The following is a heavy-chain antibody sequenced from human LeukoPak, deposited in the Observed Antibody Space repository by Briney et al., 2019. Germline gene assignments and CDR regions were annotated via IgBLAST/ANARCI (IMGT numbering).Heavy chain of an antibody. D-gene: IGHD2-8*02. Sequence: SETLSLTCAVYGGSFSGYYWSWIRQPPGKGLEWIGEINHSGSTNYSPSLKSRLTMSVDTSKNQFSLKLSSVTAADTAVYYCARDVLRYYFDSWGQGTLVTVSS. CDR1: GGSFSGYY. CDR2: INHSGST. CDR3: ARDVLRYYFDS. V-gene: IGHV4-34*09. J-gene: IGHJ4*02.